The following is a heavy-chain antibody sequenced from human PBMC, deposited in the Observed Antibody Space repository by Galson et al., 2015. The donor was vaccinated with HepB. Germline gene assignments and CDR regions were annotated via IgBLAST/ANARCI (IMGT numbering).Heavy chain of an antibody. Sequence: SLRLSCAASGFTFSSYWMHWVRQAPGKGLVWVSRINSDGSSTSYADSVKGRFTISRDNAKNTLYLQMNSLRAEDTAVYYCAREPTDYYYYGMDVWGQGTTVTVSS. CDR2: INSDGSST. CDR1: GFTFSSYW. J-gene: IGHJ6*02. V-gene: IGHV3-74*01. CDR3: AREPTDYYYYGMDV.